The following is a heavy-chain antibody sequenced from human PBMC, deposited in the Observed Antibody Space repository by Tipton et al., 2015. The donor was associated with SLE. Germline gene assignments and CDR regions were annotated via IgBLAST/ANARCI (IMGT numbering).Heavy chain of an antibody. CDR3: ATTTTMTNYIDY. Sequence: QLVQSGGGVVQPGRSLRLSCAASGFTFSSYGMHWVRQAPGKGLEWVAFIRYAGSDKYYAESVKGRFTISRDNSKNTLYLQMNSLRGEDTAVYYCATTTTMTNYIDYCGQGTLVTVSS. CDR1: GFTFSSYG. J-gene: IGHJ4*02. D-gene: IGHD4-17*01. CDR2: IRYAGSDK. V-gene: IGHV3-33*08.